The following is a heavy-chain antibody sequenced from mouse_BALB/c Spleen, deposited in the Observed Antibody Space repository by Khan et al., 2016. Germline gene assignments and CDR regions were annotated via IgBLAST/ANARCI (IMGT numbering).Heavy chain of an antibody. J-gene: IGHJ1*01. CDR3: ARTCGNDGYFDS. CDR2: ISDGGSYT. Sequence: ELVESGGGLVKPGGSLKLSCAASGFTFSDYYMYWVRQTPEKRLEWVATISDGGSYTYYPDSVTGRFTISRDNAKNNLYLQMSSLKSEDTAMYYCARTCGNDGYFDSWGAGTTVTVSS. D-gene: IGHD2-2*01. CDR1: GFTFSDYY. V-gene: IGHV5-4*02.